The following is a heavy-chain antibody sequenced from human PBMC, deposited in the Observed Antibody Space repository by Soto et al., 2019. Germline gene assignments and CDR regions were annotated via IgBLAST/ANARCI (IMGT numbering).Heavy chain of an antibody. J-gene: IGHJ6*03. CDR3: AREGSNYVYYYYYMDV. D-gene: IGHD4-4*01. Sequence: GGSLRLSCAASGFTLSSYWMSWVRQAPGKGLEWVANIKQDGSEKYYVDSVKGRFTISRDNAKNSLYLQMNSLRAEDTAVYYCAREGSNYVYYYYYMDVWGKGTTVTVSS. V-gene: IGHV3-7*01. CDR1: GFTLSSYW. CDR2: IKQDGSEK.